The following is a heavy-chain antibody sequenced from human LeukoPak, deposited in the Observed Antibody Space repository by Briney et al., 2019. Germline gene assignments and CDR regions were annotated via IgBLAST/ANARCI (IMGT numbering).Heavy chain of an antibody. J-gene: IGHJ4*02. CDR2: ISYDGSHI. D-gene: IGHD3-10*01. V-gene: IGHV3-30-3*01. CDR3: ARGQKKDDYGSDY. CDR1: GFIFSDFW. Sequence: GGSLRLSCAASGFIFSDFWMTWVRQTPGKGLEWVAVISYDGSHIYYADSVKGRFTITRDNSKNTLYLQMNSLRAEDTAVYYCARGQKKDDYGSDYWGQGTLVTVSS.